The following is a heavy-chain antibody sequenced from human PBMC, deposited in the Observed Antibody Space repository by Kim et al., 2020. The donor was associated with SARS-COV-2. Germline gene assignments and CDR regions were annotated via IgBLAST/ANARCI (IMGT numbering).Heavy chain of an antibody. CDR3: TATRAY. J-gene: IGHJ4*02. Sequence: GGSLRLSCAASGFTVSDGWTSWGRQAPGKGMEWVVRIKNKADGGAPDNAAPVKGRFIISRDASKNTLYLEMNSLKTEDKAIYHCTATRAYWGQGALGTVS. CDR1: GFTVSDGW. D-gene: IGHD1-26*01. CDR2: IKNKADGGAP. V-gene: IGHV3-15*01.